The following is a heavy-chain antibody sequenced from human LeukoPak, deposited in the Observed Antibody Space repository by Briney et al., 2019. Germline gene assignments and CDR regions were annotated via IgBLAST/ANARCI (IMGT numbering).Heavy chain of an antibody. CDR1: GGSISSYY. Sequence: SETLSLTCTVSGGSISSYYWSWIRQPAGKGLEWIGRIYTSGSTNYNPSLKSRVTMSVDTPKNQFSLKLSSVTAADTAVYYCARVAYCGGDCYSDAFDIWGQGTMVTVSS. D-gene: IGHD2-21*01. CDR3: ARVAYCGGDCYSDAFDI. J-gene: IGHJ3*02. V-gene: IGHV4-4*07. CDR2: IYTSGST.